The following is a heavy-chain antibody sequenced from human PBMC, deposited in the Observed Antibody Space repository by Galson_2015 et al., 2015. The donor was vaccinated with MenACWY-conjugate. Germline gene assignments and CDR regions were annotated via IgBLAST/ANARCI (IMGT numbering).Heavy chain of an antibody. Sequence: SVKVSCKAAGYIFTNFGITWVRKAPGQGLERMGWISTYNGNANYAQKVRDRVMMTTDTSTNTVHMELKSLTSDDTAVYFCARDPIGRHDSSSWFWIDWGQGTPVTVSS. D-gene: IGHD6-13*01. CDR2: ISTYNGNA. V-gene: IGHV1-18*01. J-gene: IGHJ4*02. CDR1: GYIFTNFG. CDR3: ARDPIGRHDSSSWFWID.